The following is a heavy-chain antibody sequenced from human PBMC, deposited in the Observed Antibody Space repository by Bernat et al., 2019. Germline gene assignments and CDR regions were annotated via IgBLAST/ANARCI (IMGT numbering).Heavy chain of an antibody. CDR1: GFTFSSYA. CDR2: ISYDGSNK. CDR3: AGGHDSYNIHFDL. J-gene: IGHJ2*01. V-gene: IGHV3-30-3*01. D-gene: IGHD5-24*01. Sequence: QVQLVESGGGVVQPGRSLRLSCAASGFTFSSYAMHWVRQAPGKGLEWVAVISYDGSNKYYADSVKGRFTISRDNSKNTLYLQINSLRAEDTAVYYCAGGHDSYNIHFDLWGRGTLVTVSS.